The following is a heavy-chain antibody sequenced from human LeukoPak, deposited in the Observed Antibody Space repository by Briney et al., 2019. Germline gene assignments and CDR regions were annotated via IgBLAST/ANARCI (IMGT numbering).Heavy chain of an antibody. CDR1: GYTSTNYH. Sequence: GASVKVSCKASGYTSTNYHINWVRQATGQGLEWMGWMNPNSGDTGYAQKFQGRVSITRDTSISTAYMELTNLRSEDTAVYYCARVGGTTGQLYYYYYYMDVWGKGTTVTVSS. CDR2: MNPNSGDT. D-gene: IGHD1-1*01. V-gene: IGHV1-8*03. J-gene: IGHJ6*03. CDR3: ARVGGTTGQLYYYYYYMDV.